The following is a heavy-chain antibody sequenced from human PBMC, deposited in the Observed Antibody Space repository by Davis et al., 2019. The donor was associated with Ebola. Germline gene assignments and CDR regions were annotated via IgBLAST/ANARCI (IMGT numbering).Heavy chain of an antibody. CDR2: ISGSGGST. D-gene: IGHD3-10*01. J-gene: IGHJ4*02. V-gene: IGHV3-23*01. Sequence: PGGSLRLSCAASGFTFSSYAMSWVRQAPGKGLEWVSAISGSGGSTYYADSVKGRFTISRDNSKNTLYLQMNSLEAEDTAVYYCAKDARGFGELSGDYWGQGTLVTVSS. CDR1: GFTFSSYA. CDR3: AKDARGFGELSGDY.